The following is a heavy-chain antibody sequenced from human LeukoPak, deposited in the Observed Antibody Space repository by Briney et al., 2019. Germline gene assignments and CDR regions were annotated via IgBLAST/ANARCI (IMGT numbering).Heavy chain of an antibody. CDR3: ARIPYYGSGSYVTGYYFDY. D-gene: IGHD3-10*01. CDR1: GFSLRTSGMC. V-gene: IGHV2-70*11. Sequence: SGPALVKPTQTLTLTCTFSGFSLRTSGMCVSWIRQPPGKALEWLARIDWDDDKYYSTSLKTRLTISKDTSKNQVVLTMTNMDPVDTATYYCARIPYYGSGSYVTGYYFDYWGQGTLVTVSS. J-gene: IGHJ4*02. CDR2: IDWDDDK.